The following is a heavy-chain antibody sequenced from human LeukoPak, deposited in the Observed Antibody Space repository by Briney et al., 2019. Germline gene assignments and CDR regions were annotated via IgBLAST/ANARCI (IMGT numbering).Heavy chain of an antibody. Sequence: SETLSLTCTVSGGSISSGSFYWSWIRQPAGKGLEWIGRFYTDGSTNYNPSLKSRVTISVDTSQNQFSLKLSSVTAADTAVYYCARDRALGSGKYYFDYWGQGTLVTVSA. D-gene: IGHD3-16*01. J-gene: IGHJ4*02. V-gene: IGHV4-61*02. CDR3: ARDRALGSGKYYFDY. CDR2: FYTDGST. CDR1: GGSISSGSFY.